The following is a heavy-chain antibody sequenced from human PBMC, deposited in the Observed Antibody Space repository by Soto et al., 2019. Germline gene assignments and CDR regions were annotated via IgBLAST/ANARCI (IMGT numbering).Heavy chain of an antibody. CDR1: GGSISSYY. V-gene: IGHV4-59*01. J-gene: IGHJ3*02. D-gene: IGHD3-22*01. Sequence: SETLSLTCTVSGGSISSYYWSWIRQPPGKGLEWIGYIYYSGSTNYNPSLKSRVTISVDTSKNQFSLKLSSVTAADTAVYYCARDVFYYDSSAPVAFDIWGQGTMVTVSS. CDR2: IYYSGST. CDR3: ARDVFYYDSSAPVAFDI.